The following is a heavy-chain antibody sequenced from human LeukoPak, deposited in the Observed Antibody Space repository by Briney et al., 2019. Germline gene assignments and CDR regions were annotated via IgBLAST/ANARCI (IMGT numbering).Heavy chain of an antibody. J-gene: IGHJ4*02. CDR1: AFTFSSYW. V-gene: IGHV3-74*01. CDR3: AIALPPSINTPWK. Sequence: GGSLRLSCAASAFTFSSYWMHWVRQAPGKGLVWVSRISSDGSSTSYADSVKGRFTISRDNAKNTLYLQMNSLRAEDTAVYYCAIALPPSINTPWKWGQGTLVTVSS. CDR2: ISSDGSST. D-gene: IGHD3-3*02.